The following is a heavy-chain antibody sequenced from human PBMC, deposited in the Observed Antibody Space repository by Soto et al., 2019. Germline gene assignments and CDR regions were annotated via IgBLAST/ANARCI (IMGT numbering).Heavy chain of an antibody. V-gene: IGHV3-7*03. J-gene: IGHJ5*02. CDR1: GITFSTYW. CDR2: IKPDGSEK. CDR3: AALPQQTVADPGFDP. Sequence: EVKLVESGGGLVQPGGSLRLSCAASGITFSTYWMSWVRQAPGKGLEWVANIKPDGSEKNYVDSLKGRFTISRDNAKNSLYLQVISVRAEDTAVYYCAALPQQTVADPGFDPWGQGTLVTVSS. D-gene: IGHD6-19*01.